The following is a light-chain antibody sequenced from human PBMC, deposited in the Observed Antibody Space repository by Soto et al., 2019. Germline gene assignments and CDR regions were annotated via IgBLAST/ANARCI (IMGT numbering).Light chain of an antibody. Sequence: EIVMTQSPATLSVSPGERATLSCRASQSVYSNLAWYQLKPGQAPRLLIYGASTRATGIPARFNGSGSGTEFTLTINSLQSEDFAVYYCQQYTKWPLTFGGGTKVEIK. V-gene: IGKV3D-15*01. CDR1: QSVYSN. J-gene: IGKJ4*01. CDR2: GAS. CDR3: QQYTKWPLT.